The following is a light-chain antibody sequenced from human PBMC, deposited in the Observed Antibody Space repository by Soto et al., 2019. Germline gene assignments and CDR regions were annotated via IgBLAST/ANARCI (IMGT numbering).Light chain of an antibody. J-gene: IGKJ4*01. CDR2: ATS. Sequence: EIVLTQSPGALSLSPGETAILSCRASQSLSTNYLAWYQQKSGQAPRLLIYATSNRATGIPDRFSGSGSGTDCTLTIRRLEPEDSAVYYCQQFGYFGGGTKVEIK. V-gene: IGKV3-20*01. CDR3: QQFGY. CDR1: QSLSTNY.